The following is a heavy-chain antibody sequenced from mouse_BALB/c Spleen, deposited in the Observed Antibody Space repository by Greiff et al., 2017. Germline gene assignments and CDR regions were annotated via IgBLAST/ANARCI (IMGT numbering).Heavy chain of an antibody. CDR3: ARGDDGYYVFAY. CDR2: ISSGGST. CDR1: GFTFSSYA. Sequence: EVHLVESGGGLVKPGGSLKLSCAASGFTFSSYAMSWVRQTPETRLEWVASISSGGSTYYPDSVKGRFTISRDNARNILYLQMSSLRSEDTAMYYCARGDDGYYVFAYWGRGTLVTVSA. J-gene: IGHJ3*01. V-gene: IGHV5-6-5*01. D-gene: IGHD2-3*01.